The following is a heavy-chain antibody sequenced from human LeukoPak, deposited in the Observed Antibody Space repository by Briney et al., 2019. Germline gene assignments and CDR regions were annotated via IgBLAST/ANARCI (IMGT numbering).Heavy chain of an antibody. V-gene: IGHV4-39*07. CDR1: GGSISSGSYY. D-gene: IGHD3-3*01. CDR2: IYHSGST. J-gene: IGHJ5*02. Sequence: SETLSLTCTVSGGSISSGSYYWGWIRQPPGKGLEWIGSIYHSGSTYYNPSLKSRVTISVDTSKNQFSLKLSSVTAADTAVYYCARAGGIFGVVNHWGQGTLVTVSS. CDR3: ARAGGIFGVVNH.